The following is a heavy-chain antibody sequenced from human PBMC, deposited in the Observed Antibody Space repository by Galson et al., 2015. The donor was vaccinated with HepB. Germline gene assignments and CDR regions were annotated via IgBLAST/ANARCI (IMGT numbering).Heavy chain of an antibody. Sequence: SLRLSCAASGFTFDDYAMHWVRQAPGKGLEWVSGISWNSGSIGYADSVKGRFTISRDNAKNSLYLQMNSLRAEDTALYYCAKDIGLLSAPYYYYGMDVWGQGTTVTVSS. CDR2: ISWNSGSI. J-gene: IGHJ6*02. CDR1: GFTFDDYA. D-gene: IGHD3-3*01. V-gene: IGHV3-9*01. CDR3: AKDIGLLSAPYYYYGMDV.